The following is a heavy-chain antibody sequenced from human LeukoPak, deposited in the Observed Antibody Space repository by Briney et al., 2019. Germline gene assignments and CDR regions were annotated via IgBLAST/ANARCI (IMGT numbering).Heavy chain of an antibody. V-gene: IGHV1-2*02. Sequence: ASVTVSCKASGYTFTSYGISWVRQAPGQGLEWIGWINPNSGGTNYAQKFQGRVTMTRDTSISTAYMELSRLRSDDTAVYYCARGGIAVAGHLNFDYWGQGTLVTVSS. D-gene: IGHD6-19*01. J-gene: IGHJ4*02. CDR3: ARGGIAVAGHLNFDY. CDR2: INPNSGGT. CDR1: GYTFTSYG.